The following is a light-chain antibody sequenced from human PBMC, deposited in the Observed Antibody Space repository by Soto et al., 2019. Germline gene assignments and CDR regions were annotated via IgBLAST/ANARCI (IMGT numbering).Light chain of an antibody. V-gene: IGLV1-40*01. CDR1: SSNIGAGYD. CDR2: GNT. J-gene: IGLJ2*01. CDR3: TSYDSSLSGSRV. Sequence: QSVLTQPPSVSGAPGQRVTISCTGSSSNIGAGYDVHWYQQLPGTAPKLLIYGNTNRPSGVPDRFSGCKSGTSASLAITGVQAEDEADYYCTSYDSSLSGSRVFGGGTKLTVL.